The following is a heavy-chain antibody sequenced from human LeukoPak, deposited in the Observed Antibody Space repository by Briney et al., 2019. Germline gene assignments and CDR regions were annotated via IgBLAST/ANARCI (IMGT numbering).Heavy chain of an antibody. V-gene: IGHV3-74*03. Sequence: GGSLRLSCAASGFSFSSYFMYWVRHAPGKGLVWVSRINTDGRDTEYADPVKGRFTISRDNAKNTLCMQMNSLREEDTAVYYCVAYNWNYPDYWGQGTLVTVSS. D-gene: IGHD1-7*01. CDR1: GFSFSSYF. CDR2: INTDGRDT. J-gene: IGHJ4*02. CDR3: VAYNWNYPDY.